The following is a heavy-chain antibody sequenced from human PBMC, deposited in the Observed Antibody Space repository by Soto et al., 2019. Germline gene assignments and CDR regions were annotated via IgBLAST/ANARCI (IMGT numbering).Heavy chain of an antibody. CDR1: GFIFSGHW. D-gene: IGHD2-21*02. J-gene: IGHJ4*02. CDR3: ARVFKGDFVN. Sequence: GGSLRLSCAASGFIFSGHWMSWVRQAPGKGLEGVAKIKEDGSEKYCVDSVKGRFTISRDNAEKSLYLQMNNLRAEDTALYYCARVFKGDFVNWGQGSLVTVSS. CDR2: IKEDGSEK. V-gene: IGHV3-7*01.